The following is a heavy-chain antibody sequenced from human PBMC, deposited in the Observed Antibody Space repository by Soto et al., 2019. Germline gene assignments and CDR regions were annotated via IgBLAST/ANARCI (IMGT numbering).Heavy chain of an antibody. CDR1: GFTFSSYS. V-gene: IGHV3-21*01. Sequence: GGSLRLSCAASGFTFSSYSMNWVRQAPGKGLEWVSSISSSSSYIYYADSVKGRFTISRDNAKNSLYLQMNSLRAEDTAVYYCEREKVLIEAAGTWDYWGQGTLVTVSS. CDR2: ISSSSSYI. CDR3: EREKVLIEAAGTWDY. D-gene: IGHD6-13*01. J-gene: IGHJ4*02.